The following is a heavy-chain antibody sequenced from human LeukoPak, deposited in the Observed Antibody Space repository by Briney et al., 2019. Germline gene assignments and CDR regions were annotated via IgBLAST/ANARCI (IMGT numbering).Heavy chain of an antibody. CDR2: MSYDKDNY. V-gene: IGHV3-30*03. J-gene: IGHJ4*02. CDR3: ARAWVQVWLPGY. CDR1: GFTFSRNG. D-gene: IGHD5-18*01. Sequence: GGSLRLSCVASGFTFSRNGMHWVRQAPGKGLEWVAVMSYDKDNYYYADSVKGRFTISRDNSKNTLYLQMNSLRSEDTAVYYCARAWVQVWLPGYWGQGTLVTVSS.